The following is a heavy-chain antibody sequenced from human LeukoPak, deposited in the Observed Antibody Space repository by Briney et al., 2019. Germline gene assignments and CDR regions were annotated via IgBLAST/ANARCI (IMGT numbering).Heavy chain of an antibody. CDR3: VKDFGGPSDY. Sequence: PGGSLRLSCAASGFTTSSYLMHWVRQVPGQGLVWVSRINEDGRTINYADSVRGRFTIYRDYAKNTVELQMNSLRAEDTAVYYCVKDFGGPSDYWGQGTLVTVAS. J-gene: IGHJ4*02. CDR2: INEDGRTI. V-gene: IGHV3-74*01. CDR1: GFTTSSYL. D-gene: IGHD4-23*01.